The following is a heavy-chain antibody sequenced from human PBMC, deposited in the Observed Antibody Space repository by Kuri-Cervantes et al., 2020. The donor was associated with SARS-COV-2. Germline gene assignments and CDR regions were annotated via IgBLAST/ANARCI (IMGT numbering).Heavy chain of an antibody. CDR2: INHSGST. V-gene: IGHV4-34*01. Sequence: SQTLSLTCVVYGGSFSGYYWSWIRQPPGKGLEWIGEINHSGSTNYNPSLKSRVTISVDTSKNQFSLKLSSVTAADTAVYYCARGRRNYCSSTSCYPPYYGMDVWGQGTTVTVSS. CDR1: GGSFSGYY. D-gene: IGHD2-2*01. J-gene: IGHJ6*02. CDR3: ARGRRNYCSSTSCYPPYYGMDV.